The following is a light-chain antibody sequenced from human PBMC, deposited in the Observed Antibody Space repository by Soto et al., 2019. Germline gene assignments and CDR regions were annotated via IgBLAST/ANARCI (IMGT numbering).Light chain of an antibody. CDR2: ATS. CDR1: QSVSSN. Sequence: IVMTQSPPTVAVSPGERATLSCRASQSVSSNVAWYQQRTGQAPRLLIYATSTRVAGVPARFSGSGSGTDFTLTISSREPADFAVYYCQQRSNWPSSFTFGQGTRLEIK. J-gene: IGKJ5*01. V-gene: IGKV3-15*01. CDR3: QQRSNWPSSFT.